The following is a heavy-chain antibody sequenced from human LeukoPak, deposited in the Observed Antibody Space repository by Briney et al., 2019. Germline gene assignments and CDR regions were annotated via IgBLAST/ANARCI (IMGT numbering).Heavy chain of an antibody. D-gene: IGHD6-19*01. CDR2: VSRSGDST. V-gene: IGHV3-23*01. J-gene: IGHJ4*02. CDR3: AKMLINTGWSTDY. CDR1: GFTFSSYG. Sequence: GGSLRLSCAASGFTFSSYGMSWVRQAPGKGLEWVSAVSRSGDSTYYTDSVQGRFTISRDNSKNTLYLQMHGLRAEDTAVYYCAKMLINTGWSTDYWGQGTLVTVSS.